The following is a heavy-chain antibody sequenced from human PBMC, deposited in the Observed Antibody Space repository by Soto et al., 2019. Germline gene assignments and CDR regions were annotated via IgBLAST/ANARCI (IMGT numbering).Heavy chain of an antibody. V-gene: IGHV1-18*01. CDR2: ISAYNGNT. CDR3: ARDRYYDFWSGYYRPLGY. Sequence: GASVKVSCKASGYTFTSYGISWVRQAPGQGLEWMGWISAYNGNTNYAQKLQGRVTMTTDTSTSTAYMELRSLRSDDTAVYYCARDRYYDFWSGYYRPLGYWGQGTLVTV. CDR1: GYTFTSYG. J-gene: IGHJ4*02. D-gene: IGHD3-3*01.